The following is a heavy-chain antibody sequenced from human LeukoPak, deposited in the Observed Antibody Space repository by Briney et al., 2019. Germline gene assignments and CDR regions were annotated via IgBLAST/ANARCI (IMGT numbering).Heavy chain of an antibody. Sequence: PSETLSLTCTVSGGSISSYYWSWIRQPPGKGLEWIGYIYYSGSTNYNPSLKSRVTISVDTSKNQFSLKLSSVTAADTAAYYCARDSEVGATPFDYWGQGTLVTVSS. CDR1: GGSISSYY. J-gene: IGHJ4*02. D-gene: IGHD1-26*01. CDR3: ARDSEVGATPFDY. V-gene: IGHV4-59*01. CDR2: IYYSGST.